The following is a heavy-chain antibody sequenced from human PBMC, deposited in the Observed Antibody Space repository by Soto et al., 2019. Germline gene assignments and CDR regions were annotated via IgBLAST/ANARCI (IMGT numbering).Heavy chain of an antibody. CDR1: GGSFNTNT. V-gene: IGHV1-69*01. CDR3: ADLNIWCCGDRRIDV. J-gene: IGHJ6*02. D-gene: IGHD3-10*01. CDR2: IIPMFGKP. Sequence: QVQLVQSGAEVKKPGSSVKVSCKASGGSFNTNTISWVRQAPGQGLEWMGGIIPMFGKPTYAQTFQGRVTKAAHDHTNTVNTEVSSLRSAESALYDCADLNIWCCGDRRIDVWARGTEVAVSS.